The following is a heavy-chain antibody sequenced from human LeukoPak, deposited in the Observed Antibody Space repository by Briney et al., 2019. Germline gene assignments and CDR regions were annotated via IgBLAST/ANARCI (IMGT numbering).Heavy chain of an antibody. CDR3: ARDGSHAPPSGYYSPIVYYYYCMDV. V-gene: IGHV1-69*05. CDR2: IIPSFGTA. Sequence: SVKGSCKASASTFSSYAISWVQQPPGQGLDWMGGIIPSFGTANYAQKFQGRVTITTDESTSTDYMEMSCLRSEDTAVYYCARDGSHAPPSGYYSPIVYYYYCMDVWGKGTTVTVSS. D-gene: IGHD5-12*01. CDR1: ASTFSSYA. J-gene: IGHJ6*03.